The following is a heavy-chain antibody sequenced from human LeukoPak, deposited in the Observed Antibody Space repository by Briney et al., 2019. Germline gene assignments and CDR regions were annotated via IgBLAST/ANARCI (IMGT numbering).Heavy chain of an antibody. Sequence: GGSLRLSCAASGFTFSNYWMSWVRQAPGKGLEWVANINEDGSQRSFVDSVKGRFAISRDNAKNSLYLQMNSLRAEDTAVYYCARVSIAARLDYYYYTDVWGKGTTVTVSS. CDR3: ARVSIAARLDYYYYTDV. CDR2: INEDGSQR. J-gene: IGHJ6*03. V-gene: IGHV3-7*01. CDR1: GFTFSNYW. D-gene: IGHD6-6*01.